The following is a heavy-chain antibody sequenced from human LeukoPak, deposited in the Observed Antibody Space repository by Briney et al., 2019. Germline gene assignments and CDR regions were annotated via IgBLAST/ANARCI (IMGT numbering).Heavy chain of an antibody. D-gene: IGHD2-2*01. Sequence: QPGGSLRLSCAASGFIFSSYWMTWVRQAPGKGLEWVANIKQTGSENSYVDSVKGRFTISRDNAKNSLYLQINSLRAEDTAVYYCARWAGVVVPAATRNYYYYYMDVWGKGTTVTVSS. CDR1: GFIFSSYW. J-gene: IGHJ6*03. V-gene: IGHV3-7*01. CDR2: IKQTGSEN. CDR3: ARWAGVVVPAATRNYYYYYMDV.